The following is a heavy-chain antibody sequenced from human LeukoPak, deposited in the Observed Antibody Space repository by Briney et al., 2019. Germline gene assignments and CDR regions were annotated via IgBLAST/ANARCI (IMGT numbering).Heavy chain of an antibody. CDR1: GFTFSTYA. D-gene: IGHD6-19*01. Sequence: GSLRLSCAASGFTFSTYAMSWVRQAPGKGLEWVSAISGSGAGTYYADSVKGRFTISRDNSKNTLYLQMNSLRAEDTAIYYCAKEYGSAWFFDYWGQGTLVTVSS. J-gene: IGHJ4*02. V-gene: IGHV3-23*01. CDR3: AKEYGSAWFFDY. CDR2: ISGSGAGT.